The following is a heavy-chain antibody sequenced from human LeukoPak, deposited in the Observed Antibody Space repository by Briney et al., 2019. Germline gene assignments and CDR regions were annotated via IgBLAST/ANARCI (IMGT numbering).Heavy chain of an antibody. D-gene: IGHD6-19*01. J-gene: IGHJ6*03. Sequence: GGSLRLSCGSSGFTFLNYGMNWVRQAPGKGLEWVSAISGSGGSTYYADSVKGRFTISRDNSKNTLYLQMNSLRAEDTAVYYCAKDSSGWAYYYYYYMDVWGKGTTVTVSS. V-gene: IGHV3-23*01. CDR3: AKDSSGWAYYYYYYMDV. CDR2: ISGSGGST. CDR1: GFTFLNYG.